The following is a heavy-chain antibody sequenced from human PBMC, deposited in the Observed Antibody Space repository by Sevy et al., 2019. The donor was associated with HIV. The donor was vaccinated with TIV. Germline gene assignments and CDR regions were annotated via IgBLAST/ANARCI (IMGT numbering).Heavy chain of an antibody. V-gene: IGHV3-48*02. D-gene: IGHD3-16*01. J-gene: IGHJ6*03. CDR1: GFTFSSYS. Sequence: GGSLRLSCAASGFTFSSYSMNWVRQAPGKGLEWVSYISSSSSTIYYADSVKGRFTISRDNAKNSLYLQMNSLRDEDTAVYYCARVSLGLGYDYYYMDVWGKGTTVTVSS. CDR2: ISSSSSTI. CDR3: ARVSLGLGYDYYYMDV.